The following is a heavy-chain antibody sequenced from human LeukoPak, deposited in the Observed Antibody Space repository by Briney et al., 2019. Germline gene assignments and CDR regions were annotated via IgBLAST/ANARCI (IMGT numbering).Heavy chain of an antibody. D-gene: IGHD2-15*01. V-gene: IGHV1-46*01. Sequence: GASVKVSCKASGYTFTGYYMHWVRQAPGQGPEWMGVISPSGGSTTYAQKFQGRVTLTRDMSTSTDYLELSSLRSEDTAVYYCARDLGYCSGGSCYLDWGQGTLVTVSS. CDR1: GYTFTGYY. J-gene: IGHJ4*02. CDR2: ISPSGGST. CDR3: ARDLGYCSGGSCYLD.